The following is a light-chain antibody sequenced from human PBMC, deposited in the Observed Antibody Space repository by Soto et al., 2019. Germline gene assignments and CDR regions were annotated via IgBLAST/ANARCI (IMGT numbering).Light chain of an antibody. J-gene: IGKJ4*01. V-gene: IGKV1-5*01. Sequence: DIQMTQSPSTLSASVGDRVTITCRASQSISSWLAWYQQKPGKAPKLLIYDASSLESGVPSRFSGSGSGTEFTLTISSLQPDDFATYYCQQYHNFSPLTFGGGTKVDIK. CDR2: DAS. CDR1: QSISSW. CDR3: QQYHNFSPLT.